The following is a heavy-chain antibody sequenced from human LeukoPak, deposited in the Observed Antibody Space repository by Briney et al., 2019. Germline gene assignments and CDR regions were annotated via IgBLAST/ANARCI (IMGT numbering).Heavy chain of an antibody. V-gene: IGHV1-46*01. D-gene: IGHD3-3*01. CDR1: GYTFTSYY. J-gene: IGHJ5*02. CDR3: ARDLGPSIFAVRFDP. CDR2: INPSGGST. Sequence: ASVKVSCKASGYTFTSYYMHWVRQAPGQGLEWMGIINPSGGSTSYAQKFQGRVTMTRDTSTSTVYMELSSLRSEDTAVYYCARDLGPSIFAVRFDPWGQGTLVTVSS.